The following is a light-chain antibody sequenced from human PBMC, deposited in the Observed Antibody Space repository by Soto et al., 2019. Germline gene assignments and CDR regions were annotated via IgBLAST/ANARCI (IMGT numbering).Light chain of an antibody. CDR3: QQYGSQSRT. CDR1: QSVSSY. J-gene: IGKJ1*01. V-gene: IGKV3-20*01. CDR2: GAS. Sequence: EIVLTQSPGTLSLSPGERATLFCRASQSVSSYLAWYQQKPGQAPRLLIYGASSRATGIPDRFSGSGSGTDFTLTIRRLEPEDFAVYYCQQYGSQSRTFGQGTKVEIK.